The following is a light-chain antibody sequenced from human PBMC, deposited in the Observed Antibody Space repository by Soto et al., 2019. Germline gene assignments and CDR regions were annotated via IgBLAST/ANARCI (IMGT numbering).Light chain of an antibody. CDR3: GAWESSLNPYV. J-gene: IGLJ1*01. CDR2: DNN. V-gene: IGLV1-51*01. CDR1: SFNIGNNY. Sequence: QSVLAHPPSVSAAPGQKVIISCSVSSFNIGNNYVSWYQQLPGTAPKLLIYDNNKRPSGVPDRFSGSKSGTSATLAITGLQTADEADYYCGAWESSLNPYVFGTGTKVTVL.